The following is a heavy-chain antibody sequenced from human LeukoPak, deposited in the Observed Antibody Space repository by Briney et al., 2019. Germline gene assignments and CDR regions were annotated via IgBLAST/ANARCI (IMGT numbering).Heavy chain of an antibody. CDR1: GGSISSYY. J-gene: IGHJ3*02. CDR2: IYYSGST. CDR3: ASSIAAAGTGAFDI. Sequence: SETLSLTCTVSGGSISSYYWSWIRQPPGKGLEWIGYIYYSGSTNYNPSLKSRVTISVDTSKNQFSLKLSSVTAADTAVYYCASSIAAAGTGAFDIWGQGTMVTVSS. D-gene: IGHD6-13*01. V-gene: IGHV4-59*01.